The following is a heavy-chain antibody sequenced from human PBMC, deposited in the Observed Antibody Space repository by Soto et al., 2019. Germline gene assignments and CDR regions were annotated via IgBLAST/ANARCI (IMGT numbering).Heavy chain of an antibody. CDR3: ARSRYSSGWYLKY. V-gene: IGHV3-33*01. CDR1: GFTFSSYG. Sequence: GGSLRLSCAASGFTFSSYGMHWVRQAPGKGLEWVAVIWYDGSNKYYADSVKGRFTISRDNSKNTLYLQMNSLRAEDTAVYYCARSRYSSGWYLKYWGQGTLVTVSS. D-gene: IGHD6-19*01. J-gene: IGHJ4*02. CDR2: IWYDGSNK.